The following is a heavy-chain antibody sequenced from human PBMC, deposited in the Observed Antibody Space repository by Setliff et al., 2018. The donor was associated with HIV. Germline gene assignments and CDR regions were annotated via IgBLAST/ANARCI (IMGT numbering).Heavy chain of an antibody. Sequence: ASVKVSCKASEYTFTNYYIHWVRQGPGQGLEWVGIMNPSGGSTTYAQKFQDRVTMTRDTSTSTGYMELRSLRSEDTAVYYCARGSDASGYYPIYYYYGMDVWGQGTTVTSP. V-gene: IGHV1-46*01. CDR1: EYTFTNYY. D-gene: IGHD3-22*01. CDR3: ARGSDASGYYPIYYYYGMDV. CDR2: MNPSGGST. J-gene: IGHJ6*02.